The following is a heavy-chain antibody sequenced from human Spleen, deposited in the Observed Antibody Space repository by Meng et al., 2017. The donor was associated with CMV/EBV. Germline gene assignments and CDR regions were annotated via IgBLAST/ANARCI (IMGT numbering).Heavy chain of an antibody. CDR1: GYTFINYY. D-gene: IGHD3-22*01. CDR3: ARGRITIILSPNDPIDL. V-gene: IGHV1-2*02. J-gene: IGHJ3*01. CDR2: INPNSGGT. Sequence: ASVKVSCKASGYTFINYYMHWVRQAPGQGPEWMGWINPNSGGTNYAQKFQGRVTMSSDTSISTAYLDLSRLTPDDAAVYYCARGRITIILSPNDPIDLWGQGTMVTVSS.